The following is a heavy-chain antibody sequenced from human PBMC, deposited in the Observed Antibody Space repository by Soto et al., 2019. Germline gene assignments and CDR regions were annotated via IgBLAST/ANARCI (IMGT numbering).Heavy chain of an antibody. CDR1: GGSFSCYY. CDR2: INHSGST. Sequence: SETLLLTCTVYGGSFSCYYWSWIHQPPGKGLEWIGEINHSGSTNYNPSLKSRVTISVDTSKNQFSLKLSSVTAADTAVYYGARGAGTCYYDYYGMDVWGQGTTVIVSS. V-gene: IGHV4-34*01. J-gene: IGHJ6*02. D-gene: IGHD6-13*01. CDR3: ARGAGTCYYDYYGMDV.